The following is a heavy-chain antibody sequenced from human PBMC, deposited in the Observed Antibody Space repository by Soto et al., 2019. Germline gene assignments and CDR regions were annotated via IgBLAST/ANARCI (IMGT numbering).Heavy chain of an antibody. Sequence: ASVKVSCKASGYTFTSYSMHWVRQAPGQRLEWMGWFNAGSGNTKYSQKFQDRVTITRDTSATTAYMELSSLRYEDTAVYYCASESTRTKAHDYWGQGTLVTVSS. CDR1: GYTFTSYS. CDR2: FNAGSGNT. CDR3: ASESTRTKAHDY. D-gene: IGHD1-1*01. V-gene: IGHV1-3*01. J-gene: IGHJ4*02.